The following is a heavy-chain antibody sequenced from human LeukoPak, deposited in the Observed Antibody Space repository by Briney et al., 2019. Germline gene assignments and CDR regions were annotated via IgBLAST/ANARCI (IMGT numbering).Heavy chain of an antibody. J-gene: IGHJ5*02. Sequence: SETLSLTCTVSGGSISSYYWSWLRQPPGKGLEWLGYIYYSGSTNYNPSLKSRVTISVDTSKNQFSLKLSSVTAADTAVYYCARGNSGYSYPHGFDPWGQGTLVTVSS. V-gene: IGHV4-59*01. D-gene: IGHD5-18*01. CDR3: ARGNSGYSYPHGFDP. CDR2: IYYSGST. CDR1: GGSISSYY.